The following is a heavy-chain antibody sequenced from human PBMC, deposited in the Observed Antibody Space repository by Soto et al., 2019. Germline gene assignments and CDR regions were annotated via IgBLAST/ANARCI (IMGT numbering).Heavy chain of an antibody. CDR2: IWYDGSNK. D-gene: IGHD6-19*01. J-gene: IGHJ6*02. CDR1: GFTFSSYG. Sequence: QVRLVESGGGVVQPGRSLRLSCAASGFTFSSYGMHWVRQAPGKGLEWVAVIWYDGSNKYYADSVKGRFTISRDNSKNTLYLQMNSLRAEDTAVYYCARDGQWLGTRDYYYGMDVWGQGTTVTVSS. V-gene: IGHV3-33*01. CDR3: ARDGQWLGTRDYYYGMDV.